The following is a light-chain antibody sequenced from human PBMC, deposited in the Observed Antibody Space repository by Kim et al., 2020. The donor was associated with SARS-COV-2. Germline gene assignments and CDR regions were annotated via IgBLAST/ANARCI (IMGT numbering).Light chain of an antibody. J-gene: IGKJ1*01. V-gene: IGKV3-15*01. CDR1: QSVSSN. Sequence: PGERAPLSCRASQSVSSNLAWYQQKPGQAPRLLIYGASTRATGIPARFSGSGSGTEFTLTISSLQSEDFAVYYCQQYNNWPPGPFGQGTKVDIK. CDR3: QQYNNWPPGP. CDR2: GAS.